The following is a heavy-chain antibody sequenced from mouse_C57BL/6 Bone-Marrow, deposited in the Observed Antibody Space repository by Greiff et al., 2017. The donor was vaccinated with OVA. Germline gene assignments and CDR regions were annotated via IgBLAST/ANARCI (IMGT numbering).Heavy chain of an antibody. CDR2: IYPGSGST. J-gene: IGHJ3*01. CDR3: ARGWYPFAY. CDR1: GYTFTSYW. D-gene: IGHD1-1*02. V-gene: IGHV1-55*01. Sequence: VQLQQPGAELVKPGASVKMSCKASGYTFTSYWITWVKQRPGQGLEWIGDIYPGSGSTNYNEKFKSKATLTVDISSSTAYMQLSSLTSEDSAVYYCARGWYPFAYWGQGTLVTVSA.